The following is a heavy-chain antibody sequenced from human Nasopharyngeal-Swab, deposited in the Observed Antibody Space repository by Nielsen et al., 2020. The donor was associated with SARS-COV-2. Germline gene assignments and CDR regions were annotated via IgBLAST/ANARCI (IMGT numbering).Heavy chain of an antibody. CDR3: ARGCVLAGPKCYYSGMDV. D-gene: IGHD3-3*01. Sequence: GGSLRLSCAASGFTFSSYSMNWVRQAPGKGLEWVSSISSSSSYIYYADSVKGRFTISRDNAKNSLYLQMNSLRAEDTAVHYCARGCVLAGPKCYYSGMDVWGQGTTVTVSS. J-gene: IGHJ6*02. V-gene: IGHV3-21*01. CDR2: ISSSSSYI. CDR1: GFTFSSYS.